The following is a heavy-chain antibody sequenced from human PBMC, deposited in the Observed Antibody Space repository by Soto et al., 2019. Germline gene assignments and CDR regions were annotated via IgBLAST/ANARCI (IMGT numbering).Heavy chain of an antibody. CDR3: ARDHQGYSSDRNWFDP. CDR2: IYYSGST. Sequence: SETLSLTCTVSGGSISSGGYYWSWIRQHPGKGLEWIGYIYYSGSTYYNPSLKSRVTISVDTSKNQFSLKLSSVTAADTAVYYCARDHQGYSSDRNWFDPWGQGTLVTVSS. V-gene: IGHV4-31*03. J-gene: IGHJ5*02. D-gene: IGHD6-19*01. CDR1: GGSISSGGYY.